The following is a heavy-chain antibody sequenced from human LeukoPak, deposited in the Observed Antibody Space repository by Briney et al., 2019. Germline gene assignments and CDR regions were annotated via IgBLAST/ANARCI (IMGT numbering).Heavy chain of an antibody. D-gene: IGHD4-11*01. V-gene: IGHV1-2*04. CDR1: GYTFTGYY. CDR2: INPNSGGT. CDR3: ARALMTTVTTNWFDP. Sequence: GASVKVSCKASGYTFTGYYMHWVRQAPGQGLEWMGWINPNSGGTNYAQKFQGWVTMTRNTSISTAYMELSSLRSEDTAVYYCARALMTTVTTNWFDPWGQGTLVTVSS. J-gene: IGHJ5*02.